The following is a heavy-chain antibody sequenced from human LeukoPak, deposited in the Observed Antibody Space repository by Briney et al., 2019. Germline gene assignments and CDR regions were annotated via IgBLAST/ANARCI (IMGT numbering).Heavy chain of an antibody. J-gene: IGHJ6*03. CDR1: GGTFSSYA. V-gene: IGHV1-69*13. Sequence: ASVKVSCKASGGTFSSYAISWVRQAPGQGLEWMGGIIPIFGTANYAQKFQGRVTITADESTSTAYMELSSLRSEDTAVYYCAVNYVYGDHAHRNPGAYYYMDVWGKGTTVTVSS. CDR3: AVNYVYGDHAHRNPGAYYYMDV. CDR2: IIPIFGTA. D-gene: IGHD4/OR15-4a*01.